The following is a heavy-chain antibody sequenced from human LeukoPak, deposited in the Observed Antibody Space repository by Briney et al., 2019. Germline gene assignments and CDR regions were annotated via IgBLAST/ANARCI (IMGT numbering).Heavy chain of an antibody. J-gene: IGHJ4*02. CDR2: IKQDASEK. V-gene: IGHV3-7*01. D-gene: IGHD2-2*01. CDR3: IKAYCSSTRCQGDY. CDR1: GFTFSSYW. Sequence: GGSLRLSCAASGFTFSSYWMSCVRQAPGKGLEWVANIKQDASEKYYVDSVKGRFTISRDNAKNSLYLQMNSLRAEDTAVYYCIKAYCSSTRCQGDYWGQGTLVTVSS.